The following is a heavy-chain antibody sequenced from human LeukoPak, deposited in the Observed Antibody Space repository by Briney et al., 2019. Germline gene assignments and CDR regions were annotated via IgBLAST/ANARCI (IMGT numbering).Heavy chain of an antibody. CDR3: ARGFYGSGRLPTDY. CDR2: INPNSGGT. J-gene: IGHJ4*02. D-gene: IGHD3-10*01. V-gene: IGHV1-2*02. Sequence: ASVKVSCKASGYTFTSYYMHWVRQAPGQGLEWMGWINPNSGGTNYAQKFQGRVTMTRDTSISTAYMELSSLRSDDTAVYYCARGFYGSGRLPTDYWGQGTLVTVSS. CDR1: GYTFTSYY.